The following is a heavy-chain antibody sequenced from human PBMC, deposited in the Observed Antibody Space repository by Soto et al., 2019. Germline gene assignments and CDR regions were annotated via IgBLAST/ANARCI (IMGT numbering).Heavy chain of an antibody. V-gene: IGHV4-34*01. CDR3: ARRGYSSSSGVDY. J-gene: IGHJ4*02. Sequence: SETLSLTCAVYGGSFSGYYWSWIRQPPGKGLEWIGEINHSGSTNYNPSLKSRVTISVDTSKNQFSLKLSSVTAADTAVYYCARRGYSSSSGVDYWGQGTLVTVSS. CDR2: INHSGST. CDR1: GGSFSGYY. D-gene: IGHD6-6*01.